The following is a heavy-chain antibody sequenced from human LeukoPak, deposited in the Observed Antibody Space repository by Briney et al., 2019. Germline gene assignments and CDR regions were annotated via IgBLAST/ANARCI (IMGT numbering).Heavy chain of an antibody. CDR2: ISYDGSNK. V-gene: IGHV3-30-3*01. D-gene: IGHD1-26*01. CDR3: ATIKVGATTVNFDY. Sequence: GGSLRLSCAASGFTFSSYAMHWVRQAPGKGLEWVAVISYDGSNKYYADSVKGRFTISRDNSKNTLYLQMNSLRSEDTAVYYCATIKVGATTVNFDYWGQGTLVTVSS. J-gene: IGHJ4*02. CDR1: GFTFSSYA.